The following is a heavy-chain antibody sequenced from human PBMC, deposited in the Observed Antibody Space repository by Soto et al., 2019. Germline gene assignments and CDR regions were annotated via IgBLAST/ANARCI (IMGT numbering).Heavy chain of an antibody. V-gene: IGHV4-61*01. J-gene: IGHJ4*02. Sequence: PSETLSLTCTVSGGSVNSGSYYWTWIRQSPGRGLEWIGSVYYSGNTKYNPSLKSRATISVETTNNQFSLRLGPMTPADTAVYYCARDYWANEKRFESWGQGTLVTVSA. CDR1: GGSVNSGSYY. CDR2: VYYSGNT. CDR3: ARDYWANEKRFES. D-gene: IGHD2-8*02.